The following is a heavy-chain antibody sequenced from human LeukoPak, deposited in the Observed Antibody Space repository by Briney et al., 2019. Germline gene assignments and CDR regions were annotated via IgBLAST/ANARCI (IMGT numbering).Heavy chain of an antibody. J-gene: IGHJ4*02. CDR2: IKQDGSEK. D-gene: IGHD3-22*01. CDR1: GFTFSSYW. CDR3: ARDQDYYDSSGYYYCGTFDY. V-gene: IGHV3-7*01. Sequence: GGSLRLSCAASGFTFSSYWMSWVCQAPGRGLEWVANIKQDGSEKYYVDSVKGRFTISRDNAKNSLYLQMNSLRAEDTAVYYCARDQDYYDSSGYYYCGTFDYWGQGTLVTVSS.